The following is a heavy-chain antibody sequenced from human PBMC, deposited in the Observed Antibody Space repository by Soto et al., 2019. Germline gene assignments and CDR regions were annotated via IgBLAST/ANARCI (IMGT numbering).Heavy chain of an antibody. CDR3: AREYTAWPLAYGLDV. CDR1: GFTFSTYS. V-gene: IGHV3-21*01. Sequence: GGALRLSCVGSGFTFSTYSINWVRQAPGKRLEWCSSIGSRTDIYYADSVKGRFTISRDNAKNSVSLQMNSLRAEDTAVYYCAREYTAWPLAYGLDVWGQGTTVTVSS. CDR2: IGSRTDI. J-gene: IGHJ6*02. D-gene: IGHD2-2*02.